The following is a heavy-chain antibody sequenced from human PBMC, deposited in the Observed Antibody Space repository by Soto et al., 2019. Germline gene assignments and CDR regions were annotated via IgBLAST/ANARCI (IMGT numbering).Heavy chain of an antibody. Sequence: GESLKISCKGSGYSFTSYWISWVRQMPGKGLEWMGRIDPSDSYTNYSPSFQGHVTISADKSISTAYLQWSSLKASDTAMYYCARNPPVGELEQLVDSWFDPWGQGTLVTVSS. J-gene: IGHJ5*02. CDR1: GYSFTSYW. V-gene: IGHV5-10-1*01. CDR3: ARNPPVGELEQLVDSWFDP. CDR2: IDPSDSYT. D-gene: IGHD6-6*01.